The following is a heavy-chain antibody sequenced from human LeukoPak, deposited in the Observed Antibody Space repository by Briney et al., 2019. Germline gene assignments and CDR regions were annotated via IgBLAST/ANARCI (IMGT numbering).Heavy chain of an antibody. CDR3: ARDRQQYYDFWSGYWNLHYYGMDV. V-gene: IGHV4-4*03. J-gene: IGHJ6*02. CDR1: GGSISSSNW. D-gene: IGHD3-3*01. CDR2: IYHSGST. Sequence: APETLSLTCAVSGGSISSSNWWSWVRQPPGKGLEWIGEIYHSGSTNYNPSLKSRVTISVDKSKNQFSLKLSSVTAADTAVYYCARDRQQYYDFWSGYWNLHYYGMDVWGQGTTVTVSS.